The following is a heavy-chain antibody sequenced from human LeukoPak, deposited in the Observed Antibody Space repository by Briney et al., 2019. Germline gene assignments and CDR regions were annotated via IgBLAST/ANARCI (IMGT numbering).Heavy chain of an antibody. D-gene: IGHD2-21*02. Sequence: GGSLRLSCVASGFTFSSYSMNWVRQAPGKGLEWVSAISGSGGSTYYADSVKGRFTISRDNSKNTLYLQMNSLRAEDTAVYYCAKDGLLAYCGGDCYKGPPYYFDYWGQGTLVTVSS. CDR1: GFTFSSYS. CDR2: ISGSGGST. CDR3: AKDGLLAYCGGDCYKGPPYYFDY. V-gene: IGHV3-23*01. J-gene: IGHJ4*02.